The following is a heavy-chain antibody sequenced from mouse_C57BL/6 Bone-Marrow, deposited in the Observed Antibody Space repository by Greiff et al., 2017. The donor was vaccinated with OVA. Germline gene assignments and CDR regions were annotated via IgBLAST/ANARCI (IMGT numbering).Heavy chain of an antibody. CDR3: ASDSSGYPDY. J-gene: IGHJ2*01. CDR1: GFTFSDYG. Sequence: EVHLVESGGGLVKPGGSLKLSCAASGFTFSDYGMHWVRQAPEKGLEWVAYISSCSSTIYYADPVTGRFTFSRDNAKNTLFLQMSSLRSEDAAMYYCASDSSGYPDYWGQGTTLTVSS. V-gene: IGHV5-17*01. D-gene: IGHD3-2*02. CDR2: ISSCSSTI.